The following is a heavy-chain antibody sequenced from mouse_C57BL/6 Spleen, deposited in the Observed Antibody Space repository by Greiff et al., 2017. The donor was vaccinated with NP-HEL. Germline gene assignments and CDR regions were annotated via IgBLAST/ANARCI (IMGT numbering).Heavy chain of an antibody. D-gene: IGHD1-1*01. CDR1: GFTFSSYA. J-gene: IGHJ1*03. Sequence: EVQLVESGGGLVKPGGSLKLSCAASGFTFSSYAMSWVRQTPEKRLEWVATISDGGSYTYYPDNVKGRFTISRDNAKNNLYLQMSHLKSEDTAKYYCARDRYGSSYGYFDVWGTGTTVTVSS. CDR2: ISDGGSYT. V-gene: IGHV5-4*01. CDR3: ARDRYGSSYGYFDV.